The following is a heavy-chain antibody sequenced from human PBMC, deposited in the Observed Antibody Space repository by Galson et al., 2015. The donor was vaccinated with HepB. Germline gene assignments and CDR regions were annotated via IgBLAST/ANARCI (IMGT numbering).Heavy chain of an antibody. CDR2: IYPVGSDT. CDR3: ARGTITTRHFDF. Sequence: QSGAEVKKPGESLKISCKGSGYSFTSYWIGWVRQIPGKGLEWMGVIYPVGSDTRYSPSFQGQVTISADRSISTAYLQWSSLKASDTAMYYCARGTITTRHFDFWGQGTLVTVSS. D-gene: IGHD4-17*01. V-gene: IGHV5-51*01. J-gene: IGHJ4*02. CDR1: GYSFTSYW.